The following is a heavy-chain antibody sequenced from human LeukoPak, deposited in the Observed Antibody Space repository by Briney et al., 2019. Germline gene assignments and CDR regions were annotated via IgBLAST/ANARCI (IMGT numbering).Heavy chain of an antibody. CDR2: INSDGSST. J-gene: IGHJ5*02. V-gene: IGHV3-74*01. Sequence: GGSLRLSCAASGFTFSSYWMHWVRQAPGKGLVWVSRINSDGSSTSYADSVKSRFTISRDNAKNTLYLQMNSLRAEDTAVYYCARDYYDSSGYYTWGQGTLVTVSS. CDR1: GFTFSSYW. D-gene: IGHD3-22*01. CDR3: ARDYYDSSGYYT.